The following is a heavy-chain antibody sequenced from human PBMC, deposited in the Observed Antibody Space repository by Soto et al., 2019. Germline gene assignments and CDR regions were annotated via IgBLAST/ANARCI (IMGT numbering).Heavy chain of an antibody. V-gene: IGHV3-30-3*01. CDR1: GFTFSSYA. CDR2: ISYDGSNK. D-gene: IGHD1-26*01. Sequence: PGGSLRLSCAASGFTFSSYAMHWVRQAPGKGLEWVAVISYDGSNKYYADSVKGRFTISRDNSKNTLYLQMNSLRAEDTAVYYCARDPWVGATEWVDWGQGTLVTGSS. CDR3: ARDPWVGATEWVD. J-gene: IGHJ4*02.